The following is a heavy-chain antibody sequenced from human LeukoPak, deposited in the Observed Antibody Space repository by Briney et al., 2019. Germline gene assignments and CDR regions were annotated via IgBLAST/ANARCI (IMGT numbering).Heavy chain of an antibody. J-gene: IGHJ4*02. CDR1: GGSFSGYS. Sequence: SETLSLTCAVYGGSFSGYSWNWVRQPPGQGLEWIGEINHSGSTNYNPSLMSRITISRDTSRNQFSLRLTSVTAADTAIYYCTRVGERETGGRLFDYWGQGTLVTASS. CDR2: INHSGST. CDR3: TRVGERETGGRLFDY. V-gene: IGHV4-34*01. D-gene: IGHD3-16*01.